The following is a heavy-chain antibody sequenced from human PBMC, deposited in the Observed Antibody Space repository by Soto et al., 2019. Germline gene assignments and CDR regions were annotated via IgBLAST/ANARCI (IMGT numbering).Heavy chain of an antibody. J-gene: IGHJ3*02. D-gene: IGHD4-4*01. CDR3: ARPVTSPDHLDI. CDR1: GYTFTNYC. V-gene: IGHV1-18*01. CDR2: ISPNNGKT. Sequence: VEASCEAPGYTFTNYCIIWVQQSPGQGLEGMGWISPNNGKTNYAQKLQGRLTLATDTSTSTGYMELRSLRSDDTALYYCARPVTSPDHLDIWGQGTMVTVSS.